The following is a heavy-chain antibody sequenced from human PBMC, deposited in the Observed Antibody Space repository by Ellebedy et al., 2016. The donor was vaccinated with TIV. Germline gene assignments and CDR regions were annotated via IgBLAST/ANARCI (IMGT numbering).Heavy chain of an antibody. D-gene: IGHD3-10*01. CDR2: IYYSGST. V-gene: IGHV4-31*03. J-gene: IGHJ6*03. CDR1: GGSISSGGYY. Sequence: LRLSXTVSGGSISSGGYYWSWIRQHPGKGLEWIGYIYYSGSTYYNPSLKSRVTISVDTSKNQFSLKLSSVTAADTAVYYCAREGGSGSYYNSAYYYYMDVWGKGTTVTVSS. CDR3: AREGGSGSYYNSAYYYYMDV.